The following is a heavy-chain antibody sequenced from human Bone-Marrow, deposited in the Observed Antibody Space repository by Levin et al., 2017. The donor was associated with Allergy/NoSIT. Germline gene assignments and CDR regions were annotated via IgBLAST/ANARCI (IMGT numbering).Heavy chain of an antibody. J-gene: IGHJ6*03. CDR1: GGSFSDDQ. CDR3: ARVSKNYYYYYMDV. CDR2: INHSGGT. Sequence: SQTLSLTCAVYGGSFSDDQWSWIRQSPGKGLEWIGEINHSGGTNYNPSLKSRVTLSLDTSKNQFSLNLNSVTATDTAVYYCARVSKNYYYYYMDVWGKGTTVTVSS. V-gene: IGHV4-34*01.